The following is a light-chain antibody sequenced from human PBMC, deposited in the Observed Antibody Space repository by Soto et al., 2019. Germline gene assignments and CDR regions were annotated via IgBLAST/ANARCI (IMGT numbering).Light chain of an antibody. CDR1: QSVSSY. CDR2: DAS. V-gene: IGKV3-11*01. J-gene: IGKJ4*01. CDR3: QQRSNWPLT. Sequence: EILMTQSPDTLSVSPGERATLSCRASQSVSSYLAWYQQKPGQAPRLLIYDASNRATGIPARFSGSGSGTDFTLTISSLEPEDFAVYYCQQRSNWPLTFGGGTKVEIK.